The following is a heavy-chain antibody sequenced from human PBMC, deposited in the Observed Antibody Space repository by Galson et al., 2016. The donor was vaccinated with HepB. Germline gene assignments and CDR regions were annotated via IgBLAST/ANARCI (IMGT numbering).Heavy chain of an antibody. CDR3: AKAYTYWDFWSTENWFDP. CDR1: GYSFTSYW. J-gene: IGHJ5*02. CDR2: IYPGDSDT. V-gene: IGHV5-51*01. Sequence: QSGAEVKKPGESLKISCKASGYSFTSYWIAWVRQTPEKGLEWVGVIYPGDSDTRYSPSFQGQVTISADKSINTAYLQWSSLKASDTALYYCAKAYTYWDFWSTENWFDPWGQGTLVTVSS. D-gene: IGHD3-3*02.